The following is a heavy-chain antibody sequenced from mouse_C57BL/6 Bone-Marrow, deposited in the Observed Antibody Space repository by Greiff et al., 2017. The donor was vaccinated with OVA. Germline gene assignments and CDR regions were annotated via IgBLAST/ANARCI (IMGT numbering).Heavy chain of an antibody. J-gene: IGHJ3*01. Sequence: EVKLVESGEGLVKPGGSLKLSCAASGFTFSSYAMSWVRQTPEKRLEWVAYISSGGDYIYYADTVKGRFTISRDNARNTLYLQMSSLKSEDTAMYYCTRGYYYGSSYWGQGTLVTVSA. CDR1: GFTFSSYA. CDR2: ISSGGDYI. CDR3: TRGYYYGSSY. D-gene: IGHD1-1*01. V-gene: IGHV5-9-1*02.